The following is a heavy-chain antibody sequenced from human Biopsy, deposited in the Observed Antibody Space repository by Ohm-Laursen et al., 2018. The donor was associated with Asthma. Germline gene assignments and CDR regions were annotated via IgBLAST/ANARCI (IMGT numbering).Heavy chain of an antibody. CDR3: VRGSSSWHHGPFHYYYGLDV. CDR1: SGSGGYMRSGNYY. Sequence: SETLSLTCSLSSGSGGYMRSGNYYWGWIRQPPGKGLEGIGRIYYSGTTYYNPSLESRFTVSADTSKNQFSLKLTSVTAADTAVYYCVRGSSSWHHGPFHYYYGLDVWGQGTTATVSS. D-gene: IGHD6-13*01. J-gene: IGHJ6*02. CDR2: IYYSGTT. V-gene: IGHV4-39*01.